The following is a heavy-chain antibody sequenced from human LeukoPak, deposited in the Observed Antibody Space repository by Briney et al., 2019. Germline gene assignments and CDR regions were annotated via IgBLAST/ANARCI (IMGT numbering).Heavy chain of an antibody. CDR2: ISGDGGST. CDR3: AKASPAGYSSGWFDY. D-gene: IGHD6-19*01. V-gene: IGHV3-43*02. J-gene: IGHJ4*02. Sequence: PGGSLRLSCAASGFTFDDYAMHWVRQAPGKGLEWVSLISGDGGSTYYADSVKGRFTISRDNSKNSLYLQMNSLRTEDTALYYCAKASPAGYSSGWFDYWGQGTLVTVSS. CDR1: GFTFDDYA.